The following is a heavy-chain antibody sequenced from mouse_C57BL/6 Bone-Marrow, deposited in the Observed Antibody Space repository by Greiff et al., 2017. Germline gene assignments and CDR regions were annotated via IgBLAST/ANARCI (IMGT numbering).Heavy chain of an antibody. CDR2: ISDGGSYT. D-gene: IGHD2-4*01. Sequence: EVQGVESGGGLVKPGGSLKLSCAASGFTFSSYAMSWVRQTPDKRLEWVGTISDGGSYTYYPDNVKGRFTISRDNAKNNLYLQMMQPKSDDVAMCYCARDDYDDWFAYWGQGTLVTVSA. J-gene: IGHJ3*01. CDR1: GFTFSSYA. CDR3: ARDDYDDWFAY. V-gene: IGHV5-4*01.